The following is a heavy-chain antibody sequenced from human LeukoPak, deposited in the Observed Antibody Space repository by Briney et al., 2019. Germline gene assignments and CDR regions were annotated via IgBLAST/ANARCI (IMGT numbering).Heavy chain of an antibody. Sequence: SETLTFTCTVSGGSISSSSYYWGWIRQPPGQGLEWIVSIYYSGSTYYNPSLTSRVTISVDTSKNQFSLKLSSVTAADTAVYYCAREYCSSTSCQGKYYMDVWGKGTTVTVSS. J-gene: IGHJ6*03. D-gene: IGHD2-2*01. CDR3: AREYCSSTSCQGKYYMDV. V-gene: IGHV4-39*07. CDR1: GGSISSSSYY. CDR2: IYYSGST.